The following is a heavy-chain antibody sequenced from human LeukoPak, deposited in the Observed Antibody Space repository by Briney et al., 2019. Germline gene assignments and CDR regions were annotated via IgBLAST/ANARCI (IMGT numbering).Heavy chain of an antibody. CDR2: VRTKGNGYAT. J-gene: IGHJ4*02. V-gene: IGHV3-73*01. CDR1: GFTLTGSA. CDR3: TSYDKSGYYYRNY. D-gene: IGHD3-22*01. Sequence: GGSLRLSCAASGFTLTGSAIHWVRQASGKGLEWVGRVRTKGNGYATQYAAPVKGRFTISRDDSKNTAYLQMNRLKTEVTAGHFFTSYDKSGYYYRNYWGEGTLVTVSS.